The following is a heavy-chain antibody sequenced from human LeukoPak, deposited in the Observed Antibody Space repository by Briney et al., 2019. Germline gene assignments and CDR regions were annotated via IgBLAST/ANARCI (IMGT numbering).Heavy chain of an antibody. J-gene: IGHJ5*02. CDR3: ARLIAAAGGNWFDP. CDR2: VYYSGST. Sequence: PSETLSLTCSVSGASIDRSTYYWGWIRQPPGKGLEWIGSVYYSGSTYYNSALKSRVTISVDTSKNQFSLKLSSVTAADTAVYYCARLIAAAGGNWFDPWGQGTLVTVSS. V-gene: IGHV4-39*07. CDR1: GASIDRSTYY. D-gene: IGHD6-13*01.